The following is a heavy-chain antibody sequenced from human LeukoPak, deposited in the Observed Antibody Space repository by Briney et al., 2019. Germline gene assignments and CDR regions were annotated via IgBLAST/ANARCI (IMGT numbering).Heavy chain of an antibody. J-gene: IGHJ6*02. Sequence: GRSLRLSCAASGFTFSSYGMHWVRQATGKGLEWVAVISYDGSNKYYADSVKGRFTISRDNSKNTLYLQMNSLRAEDTAVYYCAKDGGYDSSGYLYYYYYGMDVWGQGTTVTVSS. V-gene: IGHV3-30*18. CDR3: AKDGGYDSSGYLYYYYYGMDV. CDR1: GFTFSSYG. CDR2: ISYDGSNK. D-gene: IGHD3-22*01.